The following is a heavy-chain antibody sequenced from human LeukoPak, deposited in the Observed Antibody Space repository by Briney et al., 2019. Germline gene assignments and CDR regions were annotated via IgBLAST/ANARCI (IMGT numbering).Heavy chain of an antibody. J-gene: IGHJ5*02. Sequence: SETLSLTCTVSGGSISSYYWSWIRQPPGKGLEWIGYIYYSGSTNYNPSLKSRVTISVDTSKNQFSLKLSSVTAADTAVYYCGRVLRFLERWFDPWGQGTLVTVSS. CDR3: GRVLRFLERWFDP. CDR2: IYYSGST. CDR1: GGSISSYY. V-gene: IGHV4-59*08. D-gene: IGHD3-3*01.